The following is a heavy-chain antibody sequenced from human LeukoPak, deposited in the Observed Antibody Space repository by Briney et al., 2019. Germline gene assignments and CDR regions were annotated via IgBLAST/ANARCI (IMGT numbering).Heavy chain of an antibody. Sequence: GESLKISCKGSGFSFTSYWIGWVRQMPGKGLEWMGITYPSDSDTKYSPSFQGQVTISADKSITTAYLQWSSLKASDTAMYYCVCPDGYIFYWGQGTLVTVSS. CDR1: GFSFTSYW. V-gene: IGHV5-51*01. CDR2: TYPSDSDT. D-gene: IGHD5-24*01. CDR3: VCPDGYIFY. J-gene: IGHJ4*02.